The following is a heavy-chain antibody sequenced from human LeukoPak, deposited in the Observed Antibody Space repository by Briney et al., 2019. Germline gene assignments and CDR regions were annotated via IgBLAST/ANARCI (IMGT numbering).Heavy chain of an antibody. Sequence: GGSLRLSCAASGFTLSSYSMNWVRQAPGKGLEWVSSISSSSTYIYYADSVKGRFTISRDDAKNSLYLQMNSLRAEDTAVYYCARDYGDFPYYYVDVWGKGTTVTVSS. V-gene: IGHV3-21*01. D-gene: IGHD4-17*01. CDR1: GFTLSSYS. CDR2: ISSSSTYI. J-gene: IGHJ6*03. CDR3: ARDYGDFPYYYVDV.